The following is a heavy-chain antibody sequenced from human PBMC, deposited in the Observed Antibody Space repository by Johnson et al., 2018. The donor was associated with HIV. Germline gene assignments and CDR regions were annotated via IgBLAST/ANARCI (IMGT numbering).Heavy chain of an antibody. CDR2: VKNNADGGTI. V-gene: IGHV3-15*01. J-gene: IGHJ3*02. CDR1: GFSFRNAW. Sequence: VQLVESGGGLVAPGGSLRLSCAASGFSFRNAWMSWVRQAPGKGLEWVGRVKNNADGGTIDYAAFVKGRFIISRDDSKNTLYLQMNSLKTEDTAVYYCTTARNRLWSSSGWAGFWAFDIWGQGTMVTVSS. CDR3: TTARNRLWSSSGWAGFWAFDI. D-gene: IGHD6-19*01.